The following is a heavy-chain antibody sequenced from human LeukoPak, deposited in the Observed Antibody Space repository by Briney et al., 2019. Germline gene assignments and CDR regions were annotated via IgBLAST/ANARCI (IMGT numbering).Heavy chain of an antibody. V-gene: IGHV3-7*03. D-gene: IGHD6-19*01. CDR1: GFTFSSYW. J-gene: IGHJ4*02. CDR2: IKQDGSEK. CDR3: ARAYSSGWYFHYFDY. Sequence: PGGSLRLSCAASGFTFSSYWMSWVRQAPGKGLEWVANIKQDGSEKYYVDSVKGRFTISRDNAKNSLYLQMNSLRAEDTAVYYCARAYSSGWYFHYFDYWGQGTLVTVSP.